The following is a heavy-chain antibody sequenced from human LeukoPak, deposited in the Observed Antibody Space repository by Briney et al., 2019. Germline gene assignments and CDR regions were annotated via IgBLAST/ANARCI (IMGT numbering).Heavy chain of an antibody. D-gene: IGHD6-13*01. Sequence: ASVKVSSKASGYSFSLYYLHWVRPAPGQGPEWMGMINPGDGSTTYRQKFKGRVTLTRDMSTSTIYMELGGLKFEDTAVYYCARDAGSSWHNWGQGTLVTVSS. V-gene: IGHV1-46*01. CDR2: INPGDGST. J-gene: IGHJ4*02. CDR1: GYSFSLYY. CDR3: ARDAGSSWHN.